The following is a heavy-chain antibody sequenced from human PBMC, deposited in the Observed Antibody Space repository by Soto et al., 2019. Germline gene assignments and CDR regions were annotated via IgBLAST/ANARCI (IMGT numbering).Heavy chain of an antibody. V-gene: IGHV1-69*13. CDR3: ARIPRYSLPTSDDLDS. CDR1: GGTFYTYP. D-gene: IGHD5-18*01. Sequence: WASVKVSCKASGGTFYTYPFSWVRQAPGQGLEWMGSITPIYPTTNYAEKFQGRLTVTADGSTNTAYMELNSLTSEETAGYYCARIPRYSLPTSDDLDSWGQGTLVTVSS. CDR2: ITPIYPTT. J-gene: IGHJ4*02.